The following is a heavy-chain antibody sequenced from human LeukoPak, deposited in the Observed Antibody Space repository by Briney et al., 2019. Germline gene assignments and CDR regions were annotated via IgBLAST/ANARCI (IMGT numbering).Heavy chain of an antibody. CDR3: ARDVLERPREFDY. V-gene: IGHV3-48*03. Sequence: PGGSLRLSCAASGFTFSSYEMNWVRQAPGKGLEWLSHITSSGNTIYYADSVKGRFTISRDNPKNSLYLQMNSLRAEDTADYYSARDVLERPREFDYWGEGTLVTVSS. D-gene: IGHD1-1*01. CDR2: ITSSGNTI. CDR1: GFTFSSYE. J-gene: IGHJ4*02.